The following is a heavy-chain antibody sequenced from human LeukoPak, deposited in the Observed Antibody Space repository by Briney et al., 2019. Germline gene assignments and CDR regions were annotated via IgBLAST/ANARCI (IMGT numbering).Heavy chain of an antibody. V-gene: IGHV4-34*01. CDR1: GGSFSGYY. J-gene: IGHJ4*02. Sequence: SETLSLTCAVYGGSFSGYYWSWIRQPPGKGLEWIGEINHSGSTNYNPYLKSRVTISVDTSQNQFSLRLSSVTAADTAVYYCARGDPLIAIFGVVIHSDPIFDHWGEGTLVSVSS. CDR3: ARGDPLIAIFGVVIHSDPIFDH. D-gene: IGHD3-3*01. CDR2: INHSGST.